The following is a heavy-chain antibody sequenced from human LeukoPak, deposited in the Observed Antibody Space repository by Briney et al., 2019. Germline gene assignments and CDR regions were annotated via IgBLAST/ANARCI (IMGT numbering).Heavy chain of an antibody. CDR3: AKEFYGGSAGSLGFDY. D-gene: IGHD4-23*01. CDR2: LYSGGAT. V-gene: IGHV3-53*01. Sequence: AGGSLRLSCVVSGFTVNSNYMTWVRQAPGQGLEWVSVLYSGGATYYAASVKGRFTISRDNSKNSLYLQMHSLRVEDTAMYYCAKEFYGGSAGSLGFDYWGQGTLVTVSS. J-gene: IGHJ4*02. CDR1: GFTVNSNY.